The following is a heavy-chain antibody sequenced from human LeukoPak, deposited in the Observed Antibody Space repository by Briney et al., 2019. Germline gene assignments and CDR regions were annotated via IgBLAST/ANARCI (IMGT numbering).Heavy chain of an antibody. CDR3: ARDDSESYFNWFDP. Sequence: PSETLSLTCTVSGGSISSHYWSWIRQPPGKGLEWIGYIYYSGSTNYNPSLKSRVTISVDTSKNQFSLKLTSATAADTAVYYCARDDSESYFNWFDPWGQGTLVTVTS. D-gene: IGHD3-10*01. CDR1: GGSISSHY. J-gene: IGHJ5*02. V-gene: IGHV4-59*11. CDR2: IYYSGST.